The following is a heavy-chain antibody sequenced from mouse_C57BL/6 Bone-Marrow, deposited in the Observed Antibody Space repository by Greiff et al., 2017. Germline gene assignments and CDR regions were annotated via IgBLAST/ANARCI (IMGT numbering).Heavy chain of an antibody. CDR1: GYTFTSYG. CDR3: ARGLWLFAY. D-gene: IGHD1-1*02. V-gene: IGHV1-58*01. CDR2: LHICTGYT. J-gene: IGHJ3*01. Sequence: EVKLMESGAELVRPGSSVKMSCKTSGYTFTSYGIHWVKQRPGQGLEWIGYLHICTGYTAYNEKFQGKATLTSDTASSTAYMQLSSLTSEDSAIYFYARGLWLFAYWGQGTLVTVSA.